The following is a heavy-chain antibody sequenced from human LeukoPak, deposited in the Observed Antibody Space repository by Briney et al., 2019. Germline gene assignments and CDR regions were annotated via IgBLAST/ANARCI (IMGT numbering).Heavy chain of an antibody. CDR3: ARDSPRTGP. Sequence: QSGGSLRLSCAASGFTFSSYWMHWVRQVPGQGLVWVSHIDGDGRIAHYGDSVKGRFTISRDNAKNTVYLPMDSLRAEDTAVYYCARDSPRTGPWGQGILVIVSS. CDR2: IDGDGRIA. V-gene: IGHV3-74*01. D-gene: IGHD1-1*01. J-gene: IGHJ5*02. CDR1: GFTFSSYW.